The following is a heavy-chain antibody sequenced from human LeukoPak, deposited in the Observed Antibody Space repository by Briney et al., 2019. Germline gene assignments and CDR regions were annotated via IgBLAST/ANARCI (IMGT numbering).Heavy chain of an antibody. CDR2: IKPKTDGETT. Sequence: GGSLRLSCAASGFTFSNAYMNWVRQAPGKGLEWVGRIKPKTDGETTEYAAPVKDRFSISRDDSKSMMYLQMNSLKTEDTAVYYCARERTIASGAFDYWGQGTLVTVSS. CDR1: GFTFSNAY. CDR3: ARERTIASGAFDY. D-gene: IGHD6-13*01. V-gene: IGHV3-15*07. J-gene: IGHJ4*02.